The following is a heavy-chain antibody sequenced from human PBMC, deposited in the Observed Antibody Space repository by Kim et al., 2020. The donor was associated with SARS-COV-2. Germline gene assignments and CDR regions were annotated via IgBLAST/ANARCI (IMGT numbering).Heavy chain of an antibody. CDR2: T. CDR3: TKRAEDSSSFY. V-gene: IGHV3-15*01. J-gene: IGHJ4*02. D-gene: IGHD6-13*01. Sequence: TDYAAHVKVRFTISRDDSKNTLYLQMNSLKTEDTAVYYCTKRAEDSSSFYWGQGTLVTVSS.